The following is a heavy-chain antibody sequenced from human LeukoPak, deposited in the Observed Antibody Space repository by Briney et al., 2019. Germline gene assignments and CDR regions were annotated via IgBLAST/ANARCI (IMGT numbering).Heavy chain of an antibody. J-gene: IGHJ4*02. CDR1: GFTFSSYD. D-gene: IGHD3-22*01. V-gene: IGHV3-13*01. CDR3: ARGPHHYYDSSGYYYRSWYFDY. Sequence: PGGSLRLSCAASGFTFSSYDMHWVRQATGKGLEWVSAIGTAGDTYYPGSVKGRFTISRENAKNSMYLQMNSLRAGDTAVYYCARGPHHYYDSSGYYYRSWYFDYWGQGTLVTVSS. CDR2: IGTAGDT.